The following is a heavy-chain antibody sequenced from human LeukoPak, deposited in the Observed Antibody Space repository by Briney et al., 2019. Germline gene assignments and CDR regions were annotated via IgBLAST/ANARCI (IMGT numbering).Heavy chain of an antibody. CDR2: ISSSGSTI. Sequence: GSLRLSCAASGFTFSSYEMNWVRQAPGKGLEWVSYISSSGSTIYYADSVKGRFTISRDNAKNSLYLQMNSLRAEDTAVYYCARGQYYYDSSGYDYWGQGTLVTVSS. CDR3: ARGQYYYDSSGYDY. CDR1: GFTFSSYE. D-gene: IGHD3-22*01. V-gene: IGHV3-48*03. J-gene: IGHJ4*02.